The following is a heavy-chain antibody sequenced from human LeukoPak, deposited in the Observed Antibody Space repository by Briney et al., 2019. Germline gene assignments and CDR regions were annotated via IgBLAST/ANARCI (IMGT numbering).Heavy chain of an antibody. CDR3: AKGSRTYYDILTGYYYYYGMDV. D-gene: IGHD3-9*01. CDR2: IWSVGGAE. J-gene: IGHJ6*02. CDR1: GFPFSSYG. V-gene: IGHV3-33*06. Sequence: GGSLRLSCVASGFPFSSYGMHWVRQAPGKGLEWVAVIWSVGGAEYYADSVKGRFTISRDNSKNMLFLQMNSLRAEDTAVYYCAKGSRTYYDILTGYYYYYGMDVWGQGTTVTVSS.